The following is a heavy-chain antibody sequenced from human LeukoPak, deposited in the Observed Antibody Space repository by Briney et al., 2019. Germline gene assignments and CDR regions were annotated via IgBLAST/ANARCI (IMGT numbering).Heavy chain of an antibody. CDR1: GASVSDGNYY. V-gene: IGHV4-61*01. Sequence: SETLSLTCSVSGASVSDGNYYWSWIRQPPGTGLEWIGYIYYSGSAKYNPSLKSRVTISVDTSKNQFSLKLSSVTAGDTAVYYCARAPGIAAAGTHFGFWGQGTLVTVSS. J-gene: IGHJ4*02. CDR2: IYYSGSA. CDR3: ARAPGIAAAGTHFGF. D-gene: IGHD6-13*01.